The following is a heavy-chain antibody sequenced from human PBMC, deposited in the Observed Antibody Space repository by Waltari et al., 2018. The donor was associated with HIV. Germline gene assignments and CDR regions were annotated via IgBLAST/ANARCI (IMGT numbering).Heavy chain of an antibody. D-gene: IGHD1-1*01. J-gene: IGHJ6*02. CDR1: GFTFNNNA. CDR3: ARDRTATSRGNGMDV. CDR2: IWYDGRNK. Sequence: QVQLVESGGGVVQPGTSLRLSCAASGFTFNNNAMPWVRQDPGKGLEWVAVIWYDGRNKYYSDSVKGRFSITRDTSKNTLSLEMNSLRAEDTGIYYCARDRTATSRGNGMDVWGPGTTVIVSS. V-gene: IGHV3-33*01.